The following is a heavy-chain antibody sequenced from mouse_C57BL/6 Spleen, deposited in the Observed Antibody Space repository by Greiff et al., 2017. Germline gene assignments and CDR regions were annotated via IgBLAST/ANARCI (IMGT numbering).Heavy chain of an antibody. CDR1: GFTFSDYY. CDR3: ARVYYKGSSRDYYAMDF. Sequence: EVQLVESEGGLVQPGSSMKLSCTASGFTFSDYYMAWVRPVPEKGLEWVANINYDGSSTYYLASLKSRFIISGDNAMNILYLQVSSLKSEDTATYYCARVYYKGSSRDYYAMDFWGQGTSVTVSS. CDR2: INYDGSST. J-gene: IGHJ4*01. D-gene: IGHD1-1*01. V-gene: IGHV5-16*01.